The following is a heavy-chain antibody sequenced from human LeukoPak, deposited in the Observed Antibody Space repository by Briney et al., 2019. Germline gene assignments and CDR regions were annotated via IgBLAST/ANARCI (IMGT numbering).Heavy chain of an antibody. J-gene: IGHJ4*02. CDR1: GGSFSGYY. CDR2: INHSGST. D-gene: IGHD2-2*01. CDR3: ARGAVVVVPAQFDY. Sequence: SETLSLTCAVYGGSFSGYYWSWIRQPPGKRLEWIGEINHSGSTNYNPSLKSRVTISVDTPKNQFSLKLSSVTAADTAVYYCARGAVVVVPAQFDYWGQGTLVTVSS. V-gene: IGHV4-34*01.